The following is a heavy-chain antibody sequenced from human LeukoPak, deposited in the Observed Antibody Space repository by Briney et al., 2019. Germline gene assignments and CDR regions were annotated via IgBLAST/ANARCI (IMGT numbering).Heavy chain of an antibody. V-gene: IGHV4-31*03. CDR1: GGSISSGGYY. CDR2: IYYSGST. Sequence: SETLSLTCTVSGGSISSGGYYWSWIRQHPGKGLEWIGYIYYSGSTYYNPSPKSRVTISVDTSKNQFSLKLSSVTAADTAVYYCARGIASVIVVEEFIDYFDYWGQGTLVTVSS. CDR3: ARGIASVIVVEEFIDYFDY. D-gene: IGHD3-22*01. J-gene: IGHJ4*02.